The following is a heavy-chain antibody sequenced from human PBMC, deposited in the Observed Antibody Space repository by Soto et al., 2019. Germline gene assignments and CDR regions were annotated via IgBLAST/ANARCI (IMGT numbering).Heavy chain of an antibody. V-gene: IGHV4-59*01. D-gene: IGHD6-13*01. CDR1: GGSISSYD. CDR3: ARTSSSPYYFDY. Sequence: SETLTLTCTVSGGSISSYDWSWIRQPQGKGLECIGYIYYSGCTTYTPPLKSRVPISVDRSKIQFSLKLSSVTAADTAVYYCARTSSSPYYFDYWGQGTLVTVSS. CDR2: IYYSGCT. J-gene: IGHJ4*02.